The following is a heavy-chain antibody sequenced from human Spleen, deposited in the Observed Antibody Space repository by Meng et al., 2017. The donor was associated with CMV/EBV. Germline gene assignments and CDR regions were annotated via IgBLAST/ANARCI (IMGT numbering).Heavy chain of an antibody. CDR3: AQSCYSYAWFDP. CDR2: INSYGSST. J-gene: IGHJ5*02. CDR1: GFTFSSYW. Sequence: GESLKISCAASGFTFSSYWMHWVRQDPGKGLVWVSRINSYGSSTSYADSVKGRFTISRDNSKNTLYLQMNSLRAEDTAVYYCAQSCYSYAWFDPWGQGTLVTVSS. V-gene: IGHV3-74*01. D-gene: IGHD5-18*01.